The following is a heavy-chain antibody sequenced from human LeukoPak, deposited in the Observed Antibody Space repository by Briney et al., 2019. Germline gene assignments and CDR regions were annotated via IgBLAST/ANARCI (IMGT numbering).Heavy chain of an antibody. CDR3: AREGYYGSGSPPSLYFDY. CDR2: TSSDLNVK. V-gene: IGHV3-30*03. CDR1: GFTFRN. D-gene: IGHD3-10*01. J-gene: IGHJ4*02. Sequence: GGSLRLSCAASGFTFRNFHWVRQAPAKGLEWVAVTSSDLNVKLYADSVKGRFTISRDNSRSTLYLQMNSLRPEDTAIYYCAREGYYGSGSPPSLYFDYWGQGTLVTVSS.